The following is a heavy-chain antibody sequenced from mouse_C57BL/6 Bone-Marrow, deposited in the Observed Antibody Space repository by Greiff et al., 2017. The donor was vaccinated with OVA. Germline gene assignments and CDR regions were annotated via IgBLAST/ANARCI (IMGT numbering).Heavy chain of an antibody. D-gene: IGHD2-3*01. CDR2: ISSGSSTI. CDR1: GFTFSDYG. Sequence: EVKLVESGGGLVKPGGSLKLSCAASGFTFSDYGMHWVRQAPEKGLEWVAYISSGSSTIYYADTVKGRFTISRDNAKNTLFLQMTSLRSEDTAMYYCAKRRIYDGYFHWYFDVWGTGTTVTVSS. V-gene: IGHV5-17*01. CDR3: AKRRIYDGYFHWYFDV. J-gene: IGHJ1*03.